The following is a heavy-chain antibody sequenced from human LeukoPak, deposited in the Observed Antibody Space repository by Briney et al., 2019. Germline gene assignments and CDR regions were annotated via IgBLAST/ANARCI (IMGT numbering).Heavy chain of an antibody. J-gene: IGHJ5*02. Sequence: PSETLSLTCTVSGGSISSYYWSWIRQPPGKGLEWIGYIYYSGSTNYYPSLKSRVTISVDTSKNQFSLKLSSVTAADTAVYYCARGGSDKGDWFDPWGQGTLVTVSS. CDR2: IYYSGST. V-gene: IGHV4-59*01. CDR3: ARGGSDKGDWFDP. D-gene: IGHD3-10*01. CDR1: GGSISSYY.